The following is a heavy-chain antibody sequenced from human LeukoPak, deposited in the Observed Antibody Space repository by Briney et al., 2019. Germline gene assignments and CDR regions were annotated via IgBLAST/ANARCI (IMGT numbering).Heavy chain of an antibody. CDR3: AKAVRVGATSLGDY. V-gene: IGHV3-30*02. D-gene: IGHD1-26*01. Sequence: PGGSLRLSCAASGFTFSSYGMHWVRQAPGKGLEWVAFIRYDGSNKYYADSVKGRFTIPRDNSKNTLYLQMNSLRAEDTAVYYCAKAVRVGATSLGDYWGQGTLVTVSS. CDR1: GFTFSSYG. CDR2: IRYDGSNK. J-gene: IGHJ4*02.